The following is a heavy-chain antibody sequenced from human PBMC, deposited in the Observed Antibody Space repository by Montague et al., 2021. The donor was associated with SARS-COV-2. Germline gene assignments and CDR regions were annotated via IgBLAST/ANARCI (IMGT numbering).Heavy chain of an antibody. J-gene: IGHJ4*02. V-gene: IGHV4-34*01. D-gene: IGHD2-21*01. CDR2: INHSGST. CDR3: ARGSSILCWWAHDY. CDR1: GGSFSGYY. Sequence: SETLSLTCAVYGGSFSGYYWSWIRQPPGKGLEWIGEINHSGSTNYNPSLKSRVTISVDTSKNQFSLKLSSVTAADTAVYYCARGSSILCWWAHDYWGQGTLVTVSS.